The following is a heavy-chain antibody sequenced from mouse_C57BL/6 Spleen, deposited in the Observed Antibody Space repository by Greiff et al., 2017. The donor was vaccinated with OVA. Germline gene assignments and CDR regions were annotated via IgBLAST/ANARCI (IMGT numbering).Heavy chain of an antibody. D-gene: IGHD2-4*01. J-gene: IGHJ2*01. CDR2: INPSTGGT. V-gene: IGHV1-42*01. Sequence: VQLKQSGPELVKPGASVKISCKASGYSFTGYYMNWVKQSPEKSLEWIGEINPSTGGTTYNQKFKAKATLTVDKSSSTAYMQLKSLTSEDSAVYYCARHDYLYFDYWGQGTTLTVSS. CDR1: GYSFTGYY. CDR3: ARHDYLYFDY.